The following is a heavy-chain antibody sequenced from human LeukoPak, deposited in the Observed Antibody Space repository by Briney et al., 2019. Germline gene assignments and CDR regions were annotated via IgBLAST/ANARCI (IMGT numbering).Heavy chain of an antibody. V-gene: IGHV1-2*02. CDR3: ARGYCSGGSCYSVFDY. CDR2: INPNSGGT. Sequence: ASVTVSCKASGYTFTGYYMHRVRQAPGQGLEWMGWINPNSGGTNYAQKFQGRVTMTRDTSINTAYMELSRLRSDDTAVYYCARGYCSGGSCYSVFDYWGQGTLVTVSS. D-gene: IGHD2-15*01. J-gene: IGHJ4*02. CDR1: GYTFTGYY.